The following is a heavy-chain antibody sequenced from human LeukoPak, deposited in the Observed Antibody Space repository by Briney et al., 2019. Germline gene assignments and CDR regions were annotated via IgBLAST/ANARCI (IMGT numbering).Heavy chain of an antibody. D-gene: IGHD3-3*01. CDR2: ISACNGNT. CDR1: GYTFTSYG. CDR3: ARLYYDFWSGYLLSADGVGGWFDP. V-gene: IGHV1-18*01. J-gene: IGHJ5*02. Sequence: APVKVSCKASGYTFTSYGISWVRQAPGQGLEWMGWISACNGNTNYAQKLQGRVTMTTDTSTSTAYMELRSLRSDDTAVYYCARLYYDFWSGYLLSADGVGGWFDPWGQGTLVTVSS.